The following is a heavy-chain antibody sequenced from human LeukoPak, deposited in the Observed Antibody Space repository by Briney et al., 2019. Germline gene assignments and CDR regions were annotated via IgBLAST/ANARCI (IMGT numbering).Heavy chain of an antibody. Sequence: SETLSLTCTVSGGSISSYYSSWIRQPAGKGLEWIGRIYTSGSTNYNPSLKSRVTMSVDTSKNQFSLKLSSVTAADTAVYYCARDGSKRDYYYMDVWGKGTTVTVSS. CDR3: ARDGSKRDYYYMDV. V-gene: IGHV4-4*07. J-gene: IGHJ6*03. CDR1: GGSISSYY. CDR2: IYTSGST.